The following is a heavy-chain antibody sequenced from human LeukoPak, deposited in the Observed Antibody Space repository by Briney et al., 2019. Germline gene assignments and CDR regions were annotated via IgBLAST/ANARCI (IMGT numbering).Heavy chain of an antibody. V-gene: IGHV1-46*01. CDR2: INPTGGST. CDR1: GYTFTNHH. CDR3: VSGVASYYDSSDYTFDY. J-gene: IGHJ4*02. D-gene: IGHD3-22*01. Sequence: ASVKVSCKASGYTFTNHHIHWVRQAPGQGLEWMGIINPTGGSTTYAQKFQGRVTMTRDTSSSTAYMELRSLRSEDTAVYYCVSGVASYYDSSDYTFDYWGQGTLVTVSS.